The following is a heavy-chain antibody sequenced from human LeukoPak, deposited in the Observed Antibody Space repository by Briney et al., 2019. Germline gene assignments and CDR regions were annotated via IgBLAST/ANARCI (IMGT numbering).Heavy chain of an antibody. Sequence: GASVKVSCKASGYTFTSYYMHRVRQAPGQGLEWMGIINPSGGSTSYAQKFQGRVTMTRDMSTSTVYMELSSLRSEDTAVYYCAREGRQWLVPTTGAFDIWGQGTMVTVSS. CDR2: INPSGGST. D-gene: IGHD6-19*01. V-gene: IGHV1-46*01. J-gene: IGHJ3*02. CDR1: GYTFTSYY. CDR3: AREGRQWLVPTTGAFDI.